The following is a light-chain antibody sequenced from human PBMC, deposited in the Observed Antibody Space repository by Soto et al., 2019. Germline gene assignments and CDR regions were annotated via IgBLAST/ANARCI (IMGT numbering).Light chain of an antibody. CDR3: QQYATSHT. CDR1: QSVSSSY. V-gene: IGKV3-20*01. CDR2: GAS. Sequence: EIVLTQSPGTLSLSPGERATLSCRASQSVSSSYLAWYQQKPGQAPRLLIYGASNRATGISARFSGSGSGTDFTLTISRLEPEDFAVYYCQQYATSHTFGQGTTVEI. J-gene: IGKJ1*01.